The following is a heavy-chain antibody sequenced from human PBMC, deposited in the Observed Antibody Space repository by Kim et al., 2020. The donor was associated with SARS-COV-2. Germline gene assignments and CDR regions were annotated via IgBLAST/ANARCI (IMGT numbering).Heavy chain of an antibody. V-gene: IGHV3-11*03. CDR2: ISSSSSYT. D-gene: IGHD1-26*01. Sequence: GGSLRLSCAASGFTFSDYYMSWIRQAPGKGLEWVSYISSSSSYTNYADSVKGRFTISRDNAKNSLYLQMNSLRAEDTAVYYCATLATPSSHQRYSGGWGQGTLVNVSS. CDR1: GFTFSDYY. CDR3: ATLATPSSHQRYSGG. J-gene: IGHJ4*02.